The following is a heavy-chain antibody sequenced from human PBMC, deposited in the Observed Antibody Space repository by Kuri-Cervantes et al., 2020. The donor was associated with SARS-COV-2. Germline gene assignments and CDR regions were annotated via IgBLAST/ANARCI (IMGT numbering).Heavy chain of an antibody. CDR2: ISYEGSNK. CDR3: AREDRYQLLYSSYYYYYMDV. D-gene: IGHD2-2*02. J-gene: IGHJ6*03. V-gene: IGHV3-30*03. CDR1: GFSFSNYG. Sequence: GGSLRLSCAASGFSFSNYGMHWVRQAPGKGLEWVASISYEGSNKHYADSVKDRFTISRDYSRDTLYLQMNSLRAEDTAVYYCAREDRYQLLYSSYYYYYMDVWGKGTTVTVSS.